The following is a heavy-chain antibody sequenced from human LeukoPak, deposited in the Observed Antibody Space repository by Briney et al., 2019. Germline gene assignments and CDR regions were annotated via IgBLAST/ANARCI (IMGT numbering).Heavy chain of an antibody. V-gene: IGHV3-23*01. CDR1: GFPFSNYA. CDR3: AKQKSGSRLHYYSGMDV. J-gene: IGHJ6*02. CDR2: ISDSGDTT. D-gene: IGHD1-26*01. Sequence: GGSLRLSCVASGFPFSNYAMTWVRQAPGEGLEWVSSISDSGDTTYYADSVKGRFTISRDNSKNTLYLQMNSLRAEDTAVYYCAKQKSGSRLHYYSGMDVWGQGTTVTVSS.